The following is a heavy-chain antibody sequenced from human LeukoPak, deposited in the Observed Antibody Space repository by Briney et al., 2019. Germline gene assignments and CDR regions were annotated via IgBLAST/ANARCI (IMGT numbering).Heavy chain of an antibody. CDR3: ARVGALVGVLYGMDV. CDR2: INHSGST. D-gene: IGHD1-26*01. V-gene: IGHV4-34*01. Sequence: SETLSLTCAVYGGSFSGYYWSWIRQPPGKGLEWIGEINHSGSTNYNPSLKSRVTISVDTSKNQFSLKLSSVTAADTAVYYCARVGALVGVLYGMDVWGQGTTVTVSS. CDR1: GGSFSGYY. J-gene: IGHJ6*02.